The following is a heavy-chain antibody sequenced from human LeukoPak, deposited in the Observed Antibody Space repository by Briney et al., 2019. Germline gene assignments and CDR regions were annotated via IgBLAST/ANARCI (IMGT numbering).Heavy chain of an antibody. CDR1: GGSFSGYY. CDR2: INHSGST. Sequence: SETLSLTCAVYGGSFSGYYWSWIRQPPGKGLEWIGEINHSGSTNYNPSLKSRVTISVDTSKNQFSLKLSSVTAADTAVYYCAREPTRNNQLLYGNWDAFDIWGQGTMVTVSS. J-gene: IGHJ3*02. D-gene: IGHD2-2*02. CDR3: AREPTRNNQLLYGNWDAFDI. V-gene: IGHV4-34*01.